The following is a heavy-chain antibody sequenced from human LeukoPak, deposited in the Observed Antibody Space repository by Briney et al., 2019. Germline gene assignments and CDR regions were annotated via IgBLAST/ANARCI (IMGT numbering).Heavy chain of an antibody. CDR3: ARDNYDILTGYLTNYFDY. CDR2: ISSSGSTI. V-gene: IGHV3-48*03. CDR1: GFTFSSYE. D-gene: IGHD3-9*01. J-gene: IGHJ4*02. Sequence: GGSLRLSCAASGFTFSSYEMNWVRQAPGKGLEWVSYISSSGSTIYYADSVKGRFTISRDNAKNSLYLQINSLRAEDTAVYYCARDNYDILTGYLTNYFDYWGQGTLVTVSS.